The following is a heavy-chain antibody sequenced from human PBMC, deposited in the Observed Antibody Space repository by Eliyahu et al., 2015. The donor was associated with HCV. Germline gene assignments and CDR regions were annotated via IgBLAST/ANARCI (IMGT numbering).Heavy chain of an antibody. CDR2: INPSGGIT. CDR3: ARDRGADAGIGFYYYGMDV. V-gene: IGHV1-46*01. CDR1: GYTFTNYF. J-gene: IGHJ6*02. Sequence: QVQLVQSGAEVKRPGASVKVSCKASGYTFTNYFMHWVRQAPGQGLEWMGIINPSGGITSYAQKFQDRVTMTRDTSTSTVYMELSSLRSEDTAVYYCARDRGADAGIGFYYYGMDVWGQGTTVTVSS. D-gene: IGHD6-13*01.